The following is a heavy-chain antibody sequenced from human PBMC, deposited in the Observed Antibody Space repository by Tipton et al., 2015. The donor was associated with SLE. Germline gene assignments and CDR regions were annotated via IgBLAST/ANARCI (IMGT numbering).Heavy chain of an antibody. J-gene: IGHJ4*02. CDR1: GGSINDYY. D-gene: IGHD6-13*01. CDR2: IYDSGS. CDR3: TGVGSGPGTDY. V-gene: IGHV4-59*01. Sequence: TLSLTCIVSGGSINDYYWGWIRQSPGKGLEWIASIYDSGSNYNPSLKNRVTISLDTSKSQFSLRLTPVTAAATAVYYCTGVGSGPGTDYWGQGTLVTVSS.